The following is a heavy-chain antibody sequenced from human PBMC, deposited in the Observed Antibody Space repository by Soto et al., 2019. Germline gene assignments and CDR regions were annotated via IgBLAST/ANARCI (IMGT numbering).Heavy chain of an antibody. J-gene: IGHJ6*02. CDR1: GGSISSGDCY. CDR2: IYYSGST. D-gene: IGHD3-10*01. V-gene: IGHV4-30-4*01. CDR3: ARAQVDYYGSGSSYYYYGMDV. Sequence: SETLSLTCTVSGGSISSGDCYWSWIRQPPGKGLEWIGYIYYSGSTYYNPSLKSRVTISVDTSKNQFSLKLSSVTAADTAVYYCARAQVDYYGSGSSYYYYGMDVWGQGTTVTVSS.